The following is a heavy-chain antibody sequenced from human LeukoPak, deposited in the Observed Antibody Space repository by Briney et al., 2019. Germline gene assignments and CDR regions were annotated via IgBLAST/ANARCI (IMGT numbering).Heavy chain of an antibody. D-gene: IGHD3-22*01. CDR2: IYYSGST. J-gene: IGHJ4*02. CDR1: GGSISSYY. Sequence: SETLSLTCTVSGGSISSYYWSWIRQPPGKGLGWIGYIYYSGSTNYNPSLKSRITISVDTSKNQFSLKLSSVPAADTAVYYCAVGHYYHSSGYLFDSWGQGTLVTVSS. CDR3: AVGHYYHSSGYLFDS. V-gene: IGHV4-59*08.